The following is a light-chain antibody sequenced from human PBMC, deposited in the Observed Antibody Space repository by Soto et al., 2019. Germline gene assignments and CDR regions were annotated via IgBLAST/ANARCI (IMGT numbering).Light chain of an antibody. Sequence: DIQMTQSPASLSASVGDRVTITCQASEDISNYLNWYQQKAGKAPKVLIYDASSLERGVPSRSSGSGSGTEFTFTISNLQPEDIATYYCQQYDNLPATFGGGTRWIS. CDR1: EDISNY. CDR3: QQYDNLPAT. J-gene: IGKJ4*01. V-gene: IGKV1-33*01. CDR2: DAS.